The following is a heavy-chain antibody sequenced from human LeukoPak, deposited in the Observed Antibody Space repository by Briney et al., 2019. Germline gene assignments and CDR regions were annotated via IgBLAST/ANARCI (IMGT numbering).Heavy chain of an antibody. CDR3: AGEVVEMATVPLGMDV. V-gene: IGHV4-59*01. CDR2: IAYTGAT. D-gene: IGHD5-24*01. J-gene: IGHJ6*01. CDR1: GGSFRSYY. Sequence: SETLSLTCTVSGGSFRSYYWSWIRQPPRKGLEWIGYIAYTGATNYNPSLKSRVTISVDTSKNQFSLRLRSVTAADTVVYFCAGEVVEMATVPLGMDVWGQGTTVSVSS.